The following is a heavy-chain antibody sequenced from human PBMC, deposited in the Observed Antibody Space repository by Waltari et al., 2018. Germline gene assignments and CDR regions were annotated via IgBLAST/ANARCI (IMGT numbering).Heavy chain of an antibody. J-gene: IGHJ4*02. Sequence: QVQLVQSGAEVKKPGASVKVSCKASGYTFTGYYMHWVRQAPGQGLEWRGWINPNSGGTNYAQKFKGRVTMTRDTSISTAYMELSRLRSDDTAVYYCARRYYDSSGYYYFDYWGQGTLVTVSS. D-gene: IGHD3-22*01. V-gene: IGHV1-2*02. CDR2: INPNSGGT. CDR1: GYTFTGYY. CDR3: ARRYYDSSGYYYFDY.